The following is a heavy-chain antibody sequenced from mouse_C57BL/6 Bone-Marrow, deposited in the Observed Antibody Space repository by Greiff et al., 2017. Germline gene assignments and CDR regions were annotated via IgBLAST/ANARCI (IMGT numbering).Heavy chain of an antibody. CDR3: ARSWPIYYGNPLFAY. J-gene: IGHJ3*01. CDR1: GYTFTSYW. CDR2: IDPNSGGT. Sequence: QVQLQQPGAELVKPGASVKLSCKASGYTFTSYWMHWVKQRPGGGLEWIGRIDPNSGGTKYNEKFKSKATLTVDKPSSTAYMQLSSLTSEDSAVYYCARSWPIYYGNPLFAYWGQGTLVTVSA. D-gene: IGHD2-1*01. V-gene: IGHV1-72*01.